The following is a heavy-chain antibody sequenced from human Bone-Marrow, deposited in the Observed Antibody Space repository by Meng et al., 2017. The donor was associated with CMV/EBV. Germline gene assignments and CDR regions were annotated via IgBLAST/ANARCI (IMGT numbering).Heavy chain of an antibody. CDR2: ISSSSSYI. CDR3: ARDPLDHGSGSYSYYYYGMDV. Sequence: GGSLRLSCAASGFTFSSYSMNWVRQAPGKGLEWVSSISSSSSYIYYADSVKGRFTISRDNAKNSLYLQMNSLRAEDTAVYYCARDPLDHGSGSYSYYYYGMDVWGQGTTVTVSS. CDR1: GFTFSSYS. V-gene: IGHV3-21*01. J-gene: IGHJ6*02. D-gene: IGHD3-10*01.